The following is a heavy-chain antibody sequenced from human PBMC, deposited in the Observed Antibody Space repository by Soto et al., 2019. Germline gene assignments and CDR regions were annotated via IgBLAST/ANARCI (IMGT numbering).Heavy chain of an antibody. J-gene: IGHJ4*02. Sequence: VQVVASGGGLVQPGRSLRLSCAVSGFRFEQYVMHWVRQAPGKGLECVSTVSPTGDTVAYADSVEGRFTVSRDNAKNSLYLQMNSLKGDDTAFYHRLKDAPNGSIDDWGQGTLVTVSS. D-gene: IGHD3-10*01. CDR3: LKDAPNGSIDD. V-gene: IGHV3-9*01. CDR2: VSPTGDTV. CDR1: GFRFEQYV.